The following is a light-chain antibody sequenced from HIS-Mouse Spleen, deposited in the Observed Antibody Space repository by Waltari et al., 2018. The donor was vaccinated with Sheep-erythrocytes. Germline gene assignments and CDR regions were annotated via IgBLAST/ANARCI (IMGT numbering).Light chain of an antibody. CDR2: DAS. Sequence: EIVLTQSPATLSLSPGERDTLSCRASQSVSSYLTWYKQKPGQAPRLLIYDASNRATGIPARFSGSGSGTYFTLTISSLEPEDFAVYYCQQRSNWPVTFGQGTRLEIK. V-gene: IGKV3-11*01. J-gene: IGKJ5*01. CDR3: QQRSNWPVT. CDR1: QSVSSY.